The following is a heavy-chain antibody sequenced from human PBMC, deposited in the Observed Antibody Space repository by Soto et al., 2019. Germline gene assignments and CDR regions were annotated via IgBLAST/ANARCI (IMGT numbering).Heavy chain of an antibody. J-gene: IGHJ3*02. CDR3: AVLVVTAANDAFDI. Sequence: GGSLRLSCAASGFTFSSYSMNWVRQAPGKGLEWVSSISSSSSYIYYADSVKGRFTISRDNAKNSLYLQMNSLRAEDTAVYYCAVLVVTAANDAFDIWGQGTMVTVSS. CDR1: GFTFSSYS. D-gene: IGHD2-21*02. CDR2: ISSSSSYI. V-gene: IGHV3-21*01.